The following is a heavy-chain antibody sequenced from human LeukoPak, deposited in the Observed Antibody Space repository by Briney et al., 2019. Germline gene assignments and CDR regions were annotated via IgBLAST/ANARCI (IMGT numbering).Heavy chain of an antibody. V-gene: IGHV3-9*01. D-gene: IGHD3-10*01. CDR1: GFTFDDYA. J-gene: IGHJ3*02. CDR2: ISWNSGSI. CDR3: AKAMLDGSGEYGIDAFDI. Sequence: QAGGSLRLSCAASGFTFDDYAMHWVRQAPGKGLEWVSGISWNSGSIGYADSVKGRFTISRDNAKNSLYLQMNSLRAEDTALYYCAKAMLDGSGEYGIDAFDIWGQGTMVTVSS.